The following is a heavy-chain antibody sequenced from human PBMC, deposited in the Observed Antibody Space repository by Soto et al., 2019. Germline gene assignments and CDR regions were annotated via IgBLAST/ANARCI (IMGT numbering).Heavy chain of an antibody. D-gene: IGHD5-12*01. Sequence: QVQLVQSGAEVKKPGSSVKVSCKASGGTFSSYAISWVRQAPGQGLEWMGGIIPIFGTANYAQKFQGRDTITADESTSTAYMELSSMRSEDTAVYYCARVLGMATITRYYGMDVWGQGTTVTVSS. CDR2: IIPIFGTA. J-gene: IGHJ6*02. CDR1: GGTFSSYA. V-gene: IGHV1-69*01. CDR3: ARVLGMATITRYYGMDV.